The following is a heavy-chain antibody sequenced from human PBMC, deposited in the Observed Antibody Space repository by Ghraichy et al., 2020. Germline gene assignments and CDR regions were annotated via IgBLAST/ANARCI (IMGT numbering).Heavy chain of an antibody. CDR3: ARDHDAETCYDIDHWFDP. J-gene: IGHJ5*02. CDR1: GFTFSSYW. D-gene: IGHD3-9*01. V-gene: IGHV3-74*01. Sequence: GGSLRLSCAASGFTFSSYWMHWVRQAPGKGLVWVSRINSDGSSTSYADSVKGRFTISRDNAKNTLYLQMNSLRAEDTAVYYCARDHDAETCYDIDHWFDPWGQGTLVTVSS. CDR2: INSDGSST.